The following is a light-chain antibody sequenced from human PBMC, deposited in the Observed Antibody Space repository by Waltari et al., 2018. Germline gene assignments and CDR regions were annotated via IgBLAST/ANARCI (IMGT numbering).Light chain of an antibody. CDR1: QTVGSN. J-gene: IGKJ1*01. CDR2: SAS. V-gene: IGKV3-15*01. CDR3: QQYNDWPQT. Sequence: EIVMTQSPATLSVSSGERATLSCRASQTVGSNLAWYQQTPGHAPRLLIYSASTRDTGSPPRFSGRGSGTDFTLTISSLQSEDFAVYYCQQYNDWPQTFGQGTKVEIK.